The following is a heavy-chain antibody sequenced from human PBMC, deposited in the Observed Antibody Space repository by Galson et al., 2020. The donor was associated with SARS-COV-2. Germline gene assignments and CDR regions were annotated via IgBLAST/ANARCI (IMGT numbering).Heavy chain of an antibody. CDR3: ARAVYFDY. J-gene: IGHJ4*02. Sequence: SETLTLTCTASGGTISSYYRSWIRQPPGKGLEWIGYIYYSGSTNYNPSLKSRVTISVDTSKNQFSLQLSSLTAADTAVYYCARAVYFDYWGQGTLVTVSS. CDR1: GGTISSYY. CDR2: IYYSGST. V-gene: IGHV4-59*08.